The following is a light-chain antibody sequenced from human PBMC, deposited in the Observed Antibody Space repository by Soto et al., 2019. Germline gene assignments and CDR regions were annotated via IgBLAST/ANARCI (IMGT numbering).Light chain of an antibody. J-gene: IGKJ4*01. Sequence: EIVLTQSPDTLSLSPGERDTLSCRASQSVSTNSLAWYQQKRGQAPRPLIYGASRRATGTPDRFSGSGSGTDFTLVISRLEPEEFAVYYCQQYGSSVLTFGGGTKVDIK. CDR3: QQYGSSVLT. CDR1: QSVSTNS. V-gene: IGKV3-20*01. CDR2: GAS.